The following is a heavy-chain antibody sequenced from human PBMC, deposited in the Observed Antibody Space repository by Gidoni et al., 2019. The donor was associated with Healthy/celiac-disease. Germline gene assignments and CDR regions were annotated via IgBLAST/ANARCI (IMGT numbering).Heavy chain of an antibody. Sequence: QVQLQESGPGMVKPSETLSLTCTVSGYSISSGYYWGWIRQPPGKGLEWIGSIYHSGSTSYNPSLKSRVTISVDTSKNQFSLKLSSVTAADTAVYYCARDQVDVWGQGTTVTVSS. V-gene: IGHV4-38-2*02. CDR3: ARDQVDV. CDR1: GYSISSGYY. CDR2: IYHSGST. J-gene: IGHJ6*02.